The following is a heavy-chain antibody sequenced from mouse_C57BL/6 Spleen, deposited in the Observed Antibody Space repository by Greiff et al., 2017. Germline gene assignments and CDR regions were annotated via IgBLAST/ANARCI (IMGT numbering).Heavy chain of an antibody. CDR2: IYPGGGYT. D-gene: IGHD2-4*01. CDR1: GYTFTNYW. Sequence: VQLQQSGAELVRPGTSVKMSCKASGYTFTNYWIGWAKQRPGHGLEWIGDIYPGGGYTNYNEKFKGKATLTADKSSSTAYMQFSSLTSEDSSIYYCARSNYDYWYFDVWGTGTTVTVSS. CDR3: ARSNYDYWYFDV. J-gene: IGHJ1*03. V-gene: IGHV1-63*01.